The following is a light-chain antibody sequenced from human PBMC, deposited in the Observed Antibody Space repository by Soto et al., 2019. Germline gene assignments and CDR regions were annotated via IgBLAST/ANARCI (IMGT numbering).Light chain of an antibody. CDR1: QSVSSN. V-gene: IGKV3-15*01. CDR3: QQYNSWT. J-gene: IGKJ1*01. Sequence: EIVMTQSPATLSVSPGERATLSCRASQSVSSNLAWYQQKPGQAPRLLIYGASTRATGIPARFSVSGSGTEFTLTISSLQSEDFAVYYCQQYNSWTFGQGTKVEIK. CDR2: GAS.